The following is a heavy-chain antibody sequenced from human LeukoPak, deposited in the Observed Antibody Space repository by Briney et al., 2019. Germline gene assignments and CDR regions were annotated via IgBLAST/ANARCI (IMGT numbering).Heavy chain of an antibody. Sequence: GGSLRLSCAASGFTFSSYGMHWVRQPPGKGLEWVAFIRHDGSDEYYADSVKGRFSISRDTSKNTLSLQMNSLRAEDTAVYYCAKVHIQLWLTESDSWGQGTLVTVSS. CDR1: GFTFSSYG. CDR3: AKVHIQLWLTESDS. CDR2: IRHDGSDE. V-gene: IGHV3-30*02. J-gene: IGHJ4*02. D-gene: IGHD5-18*01.